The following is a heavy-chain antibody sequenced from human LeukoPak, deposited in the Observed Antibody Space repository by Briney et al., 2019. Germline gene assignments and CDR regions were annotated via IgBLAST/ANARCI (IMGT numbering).Heavy chain of an antibody. CDR2: INAGNGNT. CDR1: GYSFTSYW. J-gene: IGHJ4*02. D-gene: IGHD3-10*01. Sequence: GESLKISCKGSGYSFTSYWIGWVRQAPGQRLEWMGWINAGNGNTKYSQKFQGRVTITRDTSASTAYMELSSLRSEDTAVYYCARGPYYYGSGSDFDYWGQGTLVTVSS. CDR3: ARGPYYYGSGSDFDY. V-gene: IGHV1-3*01.